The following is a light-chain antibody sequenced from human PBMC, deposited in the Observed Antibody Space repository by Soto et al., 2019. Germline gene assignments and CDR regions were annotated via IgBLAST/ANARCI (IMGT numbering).Light chain of an antibody. Sequence: QSVLTQPPSASGSPGQSVTISCTGTSSDVGGYNYVSWYQQHPGKAPKLMISEVSKRPSGVPYRFSGSKSGNTAALTVSGLQAEDEAYYYCSSFAGNNNLVFGGGTKLTVL. CDR2: EVS. CDR3: SSFAGNNNLV. J-gene: IGLJ2*01. CDR1: SSDVGGYNY. V-gene: IGLV2-8*01.